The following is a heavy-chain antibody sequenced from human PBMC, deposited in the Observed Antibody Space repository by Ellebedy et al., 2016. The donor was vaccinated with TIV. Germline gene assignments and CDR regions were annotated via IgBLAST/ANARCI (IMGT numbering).Heavy chain of an antibody. Sequence: PGGSLRLSCAASGFTFSSYGMNWVRQAPGKGLEWVSYISSSSSTVHYADSVQGRFIVSRDNAKNSLFLQMNSLRDDDMAVYYCARDPVGVGPAFDVWGQGTMVTVSS. CDR2: ISSSSSTV. CDR1: GFTFSSYG. J-gene: IGHJ3*01. D-gene: IGHD4-23*01. CDR3: ARDPVGVGPAFDV. V-gene: IGHV3-48*02.